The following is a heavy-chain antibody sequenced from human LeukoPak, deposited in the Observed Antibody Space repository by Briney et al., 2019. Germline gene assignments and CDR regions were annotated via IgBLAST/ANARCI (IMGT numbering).Heavy chain of an antibody. J-gene: IGHJ5*02. V-gene: IGHV1-69*01. CDR3: ARVTGGGYCSTTSCYMRGWFDP. Sequence: SVKVSCKASGGTFSSYAISWVRQAPGQGLEWMGGIIPVFGTSNYAQKFQGRVTITADESTRTAYMELSSLRSEDTAVYYCARVTGGGYCSTTSCYMRGWFDPWGQGTLVTVSS. CDR2: IIPVFGTS. D-gene: IGHD2-2*02. CDR1: GGTFSSYA.